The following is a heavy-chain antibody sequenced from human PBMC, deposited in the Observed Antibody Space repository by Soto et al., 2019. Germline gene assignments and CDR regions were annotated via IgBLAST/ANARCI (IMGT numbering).Heavy chain of an antibody. CDR1: GYTFTTYA. J-gene: IGHJ4*02. V-gene: IGHV1-3*05. D-gene: IGHD6-19*01. CDR2: INAGNGHT. Sequence: QVQLVQSGAEEKKPGASVKVSCKASGYTFTTYAMHWVRQAPGQRLEWMGWINAGNGHTKYSQKFQGRVTLTRDTSARTAYMELSSLRSEDTAVYYCARAVAVPADFDYWGQGTLVTVSS. CDR3: ARAVAVPADFDY.